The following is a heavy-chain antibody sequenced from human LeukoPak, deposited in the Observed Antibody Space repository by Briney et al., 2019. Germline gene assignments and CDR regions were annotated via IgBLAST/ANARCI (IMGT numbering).Heavy chain of an antibody. D-gene: IGHD3-3*01. Sequence: GGSLRLSCAASGFTFSSYSMNWVRQAPGKGLKWVSSISSSSSYIYYADSVKGRFTISRDNAKNSLYLQMNTLRAEDTAVYYCARDSFWSGYYTAFDDWGQGTLVTVSS. CDR3: ARDSFWSGYYTAFDD. CDR1: GFTFSSYS. V-gene: IGHV3-21*01. CDR2: ISSSSSYI. J-gene: IGHJ4*02.